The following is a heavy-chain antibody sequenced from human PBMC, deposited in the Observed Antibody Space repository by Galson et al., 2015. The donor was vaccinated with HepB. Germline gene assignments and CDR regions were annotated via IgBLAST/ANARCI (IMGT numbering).Heavy chain of an antibody. D-gene: IGHD2-2*01. CDR1: GFTFSSYA. Sequence: SLRLSCAASGFTFSSYAMHWVRQAPGKGLEYVSAISSNGGSTYYADSVKGRFTISRDNSKNTLYLQMSSLRAEDTAVYYCVKGSECSSTSCYSGGIFYYWGQGTLVTVSS. CDR2: ISSNGGST. J-gene: IGHJ4*02. V-gene: IGHV3-64D*06. CDR3: VKGSECSSTSCYSGGIFYY.